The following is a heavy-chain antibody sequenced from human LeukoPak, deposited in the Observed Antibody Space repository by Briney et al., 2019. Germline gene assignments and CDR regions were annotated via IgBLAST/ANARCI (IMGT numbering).Heavy chain of an antibody. D-gene: IGHD2-2*03. CDR3: ARDFGYSSSTSCRYYYYGMDV. V-gene: IGHV1-18*01. J-gene: IGHJ6*02. Sequence: ASVKVSCKASGYTFTSYGISWVRQAPGQGLEWMGWISAYNGNTNYAQKLQGRVTMTTDTSTSTAYMELRSLRSDDKAVYYCARDFGYSSSTSCRYYYYGMDVWGQGTTVTVSS. CDR1: GYTFTSYG. CDR2: ISAYNGNT.